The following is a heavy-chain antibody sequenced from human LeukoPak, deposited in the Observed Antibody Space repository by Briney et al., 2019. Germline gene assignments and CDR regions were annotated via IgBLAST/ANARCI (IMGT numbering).Heavy chain of an antibody. CDR2: IYSGGST. V-gene: IGHV3-53*01. J-gene: IGHJ3*02. Sequence: PGGSLRLSCAASGFTVSSNYMSWVRQAPGKGLEWVSVIYSGGSTYYADSVKGRFTISRDNSKNTLYLQMNSLRAEDTAVYYCAREGSIAARGFRSDAFDIWGQGTMVTVSS. CDR1: GFTVSSNY. D-gene: IGHD6-6*01. CDR3: AREGSIAARGFRSDAFDI.